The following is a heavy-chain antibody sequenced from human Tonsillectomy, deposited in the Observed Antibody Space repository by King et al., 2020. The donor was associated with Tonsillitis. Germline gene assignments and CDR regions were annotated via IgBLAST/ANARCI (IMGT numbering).Heavy chain of an antibody. J-gene: IGHJ2*01. V-gene: IGHV3-13*01. CDR2: IIPAGDT. Sequence: VQLVESGGGLVQPGGSLRLSCAASGFTFSTYDMHWVRQATGKGLEWVSGIIPAGDTYYPGSVKGRFTISRENAKNSLYLQMNRLTAGDTAVYYCARELGTPGHWYFDLWGRGTLVTVSS. CDR3: ARELGTPGHWYFDL. CDR1: GFTFSTYD. D-gene: IGHD3-16*01.